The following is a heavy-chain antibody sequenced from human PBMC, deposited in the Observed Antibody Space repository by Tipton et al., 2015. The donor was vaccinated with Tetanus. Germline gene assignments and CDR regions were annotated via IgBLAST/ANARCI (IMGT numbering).Heavy chain of an antibody. D-gene: IGHD3-10*01. CDR2: VYSSGST. J-gene: IGHJ4*02. Sequence: LRLSCTVSGGSISSYYWSWIRQPAGKGLEWIGRVYSSGSTHYNPSLKSRVTMSLDTSKKQFSLSLNSVTAADTAVYFCARGVWFGPGPRYYFDYWGQGTLVTVSS. V-gene: IGHV4-4*07. CDR3: ARGVWFGPGPRYYFDY. CDR1: GGSISSYY.